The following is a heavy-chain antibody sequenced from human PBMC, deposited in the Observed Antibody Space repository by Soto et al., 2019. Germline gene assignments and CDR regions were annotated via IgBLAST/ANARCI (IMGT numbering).Heavy chain of an antibody. J-gene: IGHJ4*02. CDR1: GFTISDKY. V-gene: IGHV3-53*02. CDR3: ASRPKLPTITTVAWPLDF. CDR2: INGGGDT. Sequence: EVQLVETGGGLIQPGGSLRLSCAASGFTISDKYMSWVRQAPGKGLEWVSVINGGGDTFYTDSVKGRFTISRDNSVNTLYRQMNSLRAEDTAIYYCASRPKLPTITTVAWPLDFWGSGTLVTVSS. D-gene: IGHD3-22*01.